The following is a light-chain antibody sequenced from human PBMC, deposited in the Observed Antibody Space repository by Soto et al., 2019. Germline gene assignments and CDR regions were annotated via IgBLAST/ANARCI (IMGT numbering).Light chain of an antibody. Sequence: QTVVTQPPSVSGAPGQRVTISCTGSSSNIGAGYDVHWYQQLPGTAPKLLIYGNSNRPSGVPDRFSGSKSGTSAALAITGLQAEDEADYYCQSYDSSLSGYVVFGGGTEFTVL. CDR2: GNS. CDR3: QSYDSSLSGYVV. J-gene: IGLJ2*01. V-gene: IGLV1-40*01. CDR1: SSNIGAGYD.